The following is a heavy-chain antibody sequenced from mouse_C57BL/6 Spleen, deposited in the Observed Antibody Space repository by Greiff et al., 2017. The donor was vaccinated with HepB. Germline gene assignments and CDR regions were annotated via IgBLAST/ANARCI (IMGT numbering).Heavy chain of an antibody. CDR3: ARGGNYYAMDY. CDR2: INPYNGGT. Sequence: EVQLQQSGPVLVKPGASVKMSCKASGYTFTDYYMNWVKQSHGKSLEWIGVINPYNGGTSYNQKFKGKATLTVDKSSSTAYMELNSLTSEDSAVYYCARGGNYYAMDYWGQGTSVTVSS. V-gene: IGHV1-19*01. CDR1: GYTFTDYY. D-gene: IGHD1-1*01. J-gene: IGHJ4*01.